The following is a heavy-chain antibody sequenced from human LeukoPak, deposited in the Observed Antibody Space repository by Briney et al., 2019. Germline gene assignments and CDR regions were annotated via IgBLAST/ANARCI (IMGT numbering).Heavy chain of an antibody. D-gene: IGHD1-26*01. CDR1: GFTFSSYA. V-gene: IGHV3-30-3*01. CDR3: AAHGSYFY. J-gene: IGHJ4*02. CDR2: ISYDGSNK. Sequence: GRSLRLSCAASGFTFSSYAMHWVRQAPGKGLEWVAVISYDGSNKYYADSVKGRFTISRDNSKNTLYLQMNSLRAEDTAVYYCAAHGSYFYWGQGTLVSVSS.